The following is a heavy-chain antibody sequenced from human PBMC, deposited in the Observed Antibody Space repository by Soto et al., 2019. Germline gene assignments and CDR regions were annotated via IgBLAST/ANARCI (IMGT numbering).Heavy chain of an antibody. V-gene: IGHV4-4*07. CDR3: VRDGTKTLRDWFDP. CDR2: IYATGTT. J-gene: IGHJ5*02. CDR1: GASISGFY. D-gene: IGHD1-1*01. Sequence: SETLSLTCIVSGASISGFYWSWIRKSAGKGLEWIGRIYATGTTDYNPSLKSRVMMSVDTSKKQFSLKLRSVTAADTAVYYCVRDGTKTLRDWFDPWGQGISVIVSS.